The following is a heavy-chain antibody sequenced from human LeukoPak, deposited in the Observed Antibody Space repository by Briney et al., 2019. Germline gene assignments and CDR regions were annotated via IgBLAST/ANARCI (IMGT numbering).Heavy chain of an antibody. CDR3: ARQGALVKGIVY. V-gene: IGHV1-2*02. CDR1: GYTFTDYY. J-gene: IGHJ4*02. D-gene: IGHD6-13*01. Sequence: ASMKVSCKASGYTFTDYYMHWIRQAPGQGLEWMGWINPNSGVTNYAQKFQGRVTMTRDTSISTVYMELSRLRSDDTAVYYCARQGALVKGIVYWGQGTLVTVSS. CDR2: INPNSGVT.